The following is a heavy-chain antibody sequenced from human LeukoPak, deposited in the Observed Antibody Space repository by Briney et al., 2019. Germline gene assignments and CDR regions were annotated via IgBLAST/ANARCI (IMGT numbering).Heavy chain of an antibody. CDR2: ISYDGSNK. CDR3: AKGYCSSTSCYVLDY. V-gene: IGHV3-30*18. J-gene: IGHJ4*02. D-gene: IGHD2-2*01. CDR1: GFTFSSYG. Sequence: PGRSLRLSCAASGFTFSSYGMHWVRQAPGKGLEWVAVISYDGSNKYYADSVKGRFTISRDNSKNTLYLQMNSLRAEDTAVYYCAKGYCSSTSCYVLDYWGQGTLVTVSS.